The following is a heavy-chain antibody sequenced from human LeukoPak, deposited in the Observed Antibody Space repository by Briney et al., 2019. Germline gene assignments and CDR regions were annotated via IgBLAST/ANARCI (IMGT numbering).Heavy chain of an antibody. CDR2: VSYGGNTK. Sequence: PGGSLRLSCAASGFTFSTYAMHWVRQAPGRGLEWVAVVSYGGNTKYYADSVKGRFTISRDNSKNTLYLQMNSLRAEDTAVYYCARDEGGYFDYWGQGTLVTVSS. D-gene: IGHD2-15*01. CDR1: GFTFSTYA. J-gene: IGHJ4*02. CDR3: ARDEGGYFDY. V-gene: IGHV3-30*04.